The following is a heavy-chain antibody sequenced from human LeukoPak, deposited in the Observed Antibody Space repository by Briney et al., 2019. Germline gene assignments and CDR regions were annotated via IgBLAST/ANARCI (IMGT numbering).Heavy chain of an antibody. J-gene: IGHJ4*02. D-gene: IGHD3-9*01. CDR1: GYSFTSYW. CDR3: ARRQEPPDYDILTGYSDY. CDR2: INPGDSDT. V-gene: IGHV5-51*01. Sequence: GESLKISCKGSGYSFTSYWIGWVRQMPGKGLEWMGIINPGDSDTRYSPSFQGQVTISADKSIGTAYLQWSSLKASDTAMYYCARRQEPPDYDILTGYSDYWGQGTLVTVSS.